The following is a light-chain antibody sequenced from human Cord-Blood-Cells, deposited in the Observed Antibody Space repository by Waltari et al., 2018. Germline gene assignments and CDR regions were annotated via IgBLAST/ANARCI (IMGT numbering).Light chain of an antibody. CDR1: SDLNVGSYN. V-gene: IGLV5-37*01. J-gene: IGLJ3*02. CDR2: YYSDADK. Sequence: QPVLTHPPSSSASPGDSARLTRTLPSDLNVGSYNRYWYQPKPGSPPRYLLYYYSDADKGQGSGVPSRFSGSKDASANTGILLISGLQSEDEADYYCMIWPSNSWVFGGGTKLTVL. CDR3: MIWPSNSWV.